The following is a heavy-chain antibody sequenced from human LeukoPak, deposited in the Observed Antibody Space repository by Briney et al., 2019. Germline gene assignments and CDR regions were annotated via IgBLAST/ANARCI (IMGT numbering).Heavy chain of an antibody. V-gene: IGHV1-69*05. J-gene: IGHJ4*02. CDR2: IIPIFGTA. D-gene: IGHD6-13*01. Sequence: SMKVSCKASGGTFSSYAISWVRQAPGQGLEWMGRIIPIFGTANYAQKFQGRVTITTDESTSTAYMELSSLRSEDTAVYYCAREAAAALLFFDYWGQGTQVSVPS. CDR1: GGTFSSYA. CDR3: AREAAAALLFFDY.